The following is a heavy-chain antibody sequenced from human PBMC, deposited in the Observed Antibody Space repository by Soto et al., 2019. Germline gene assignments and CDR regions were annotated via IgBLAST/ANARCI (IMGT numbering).Heavy chain of an antibody. CDR1: GFTFGDYA. Sequence: GGSLRLSCTASGFTFGDYAMSWFRQAPGRGLEWVGFIRSKAYGGTTEYAASVKGRFTISRDDSKSIAYLQMNSLKTEDTAVYYCTVAAVYCSSTSCYLDYWGQGTLVTVSS. V-gene: IGHV3-49*03. D-gene: IGHD2-2*01. CDR2: IRSKAYGGTT. CDR3: TVAAVYCSSTSCYLDY. J-gene: IGHJ4*02.